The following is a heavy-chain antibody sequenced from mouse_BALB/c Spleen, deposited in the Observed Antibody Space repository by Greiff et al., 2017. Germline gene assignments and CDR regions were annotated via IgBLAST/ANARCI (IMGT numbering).Heavy chain of an antibody. V-gene: IGHV5-12-1*01. D-gene: IGHD2-3*01. J-gene: IGHJ4*01. CDR1: GFAFSSYD. CDR2: ISSGGGST. CDR3: ARHERGLLRYYYAMDY. Sequence: EVMLVESGGGLVKPGGSLKLSCAASGFAFSSYDMSWVRQTPEKRLEWVAYISSGGGSTYYPDTVKGRFTISRDNAKNTLYLQMSSLKSEDTAMYYCARHERGLLRYYYAMDYWGQGTSVTVSS.